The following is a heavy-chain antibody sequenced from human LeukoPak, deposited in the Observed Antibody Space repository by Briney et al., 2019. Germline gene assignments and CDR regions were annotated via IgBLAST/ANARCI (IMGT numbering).Heavy chain of an antibody. CDR2: IKSKTDGGTT. CDR3: TTFPHLWLRSTHLPTIRLDP. V-gene: IGHV3-15*01. Sequence: GGSLRLSCAASGFTFSNAWMSWVRQAPGKGLEWVGRIKSKTDGGTTDYAAPVKGRFTISRDDSKNTLYLQMNSLKTEDTAVYCCTTFPHLWLRSTHLPTIRLDPWGQGTLVTVSS. D-gene: IGHD5-12*01. CDR1: GFTFSNAW. J-gene: IGHJ5*02.